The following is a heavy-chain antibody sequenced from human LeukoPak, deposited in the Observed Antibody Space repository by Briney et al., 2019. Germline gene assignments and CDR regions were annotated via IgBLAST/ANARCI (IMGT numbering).Heavy chain of an antibody. CDR1: GYSISSGYY. D-gene: IGHD3-10*01. CDR3: ARDHRPYVVGEGYNY. CDR2: IYHSGST. V-gene: IGHV4-38-2*02. J-gene: IGHJ4*02. Sequence: SETLSLTCTVSGYSISSGYYWGWIRQPPGKGLEWIGSIYHSGSTYYNPSLKSRVTISVDTSKNQFSLKLSSVTAADTAVYYCARDHRPYVVGEGYNYWGQGTLVTVSS.